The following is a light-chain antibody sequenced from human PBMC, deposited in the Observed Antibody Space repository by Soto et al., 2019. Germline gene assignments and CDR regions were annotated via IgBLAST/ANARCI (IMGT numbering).Light chain of an antibody. Sequence: DIQLSQSPSLLSASPGDRVTITCRASQDLDNYLAWYRQTPGDAPPRLIYGAYTLQSGVPRRCSGAGAGTEVSTTTSSRQPEDDAAYYCQQLNGSPPITFGQGTRVDIK. CDR2: GAY. J-gene: IGKJ5*01. V-gene: IGKV1-9*01. CDR1: QDLDNY. CDR3: QQLNGSPPIT.